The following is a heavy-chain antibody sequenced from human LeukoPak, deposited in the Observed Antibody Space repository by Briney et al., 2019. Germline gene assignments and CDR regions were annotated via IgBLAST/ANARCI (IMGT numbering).Heavy chain of an antibody. J-gene: IGHJ4*02. CDR1: GFTFSSYS. Sequence: GGSLRLSCVASGFTFSSYSMNWVRQAPGKGLEWVSSISSSSSYIYYADSVKGRFTISRDNAKNSLYLQMNSLRAEDTAVYYCAREDTAMVINYFDYWGQGTLVTVSS. V-gene: IGHV3-21*01. CDR2: ISSSSSYI. D-gene: IGHD5-18*01. CDR3: AREDTAMVINYFDY.